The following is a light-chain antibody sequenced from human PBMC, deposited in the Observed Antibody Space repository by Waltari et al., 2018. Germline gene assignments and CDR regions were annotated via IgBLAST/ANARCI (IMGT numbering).Light chain of an antibody. V-gene: IGLV2-14*01. Sequence: QSALTQPASVSGSPGQSITISCTGTSSDVGGYDYVSWYRQHPGKAPKLIIYEVVNRPSGISDHFAASKSVNTASLTISRLQPEDEADYYCSSFTSRNTLVFGIGTKVTVL. J-gene: IGLJ1*01. CDR2: EVV. CDR3: SSFTSRNTLV. CDR1: SSDVGGYDY.